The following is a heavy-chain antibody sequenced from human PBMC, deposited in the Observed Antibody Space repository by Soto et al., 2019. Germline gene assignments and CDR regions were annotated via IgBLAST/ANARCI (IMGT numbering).Heavy chain of an antibody. CDR1: GFTFSSYA. CDR3: ARPLWRDDNNWGYFDL. V-gene: IGHV3-30-3*01. D-gene: IGHD1-1*01. CDR2: ISYDGSNK. Sequence: QVQLVESGGGVVQPGRSLRLSCAASGFTFSSYAMHWVRQAPGKGLEWVAVISYDGSNKYYADSVKGRFTISIDNSKSTLYLPMNSLRAEDTAVYSCARPLWRDDNNWGYFDLWVRGTLVTVSS. J-gene: IGHJ2*01.